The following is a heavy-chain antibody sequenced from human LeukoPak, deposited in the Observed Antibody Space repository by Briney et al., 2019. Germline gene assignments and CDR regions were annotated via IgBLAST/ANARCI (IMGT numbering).Heavy chain of an antibody. CDR2: IYTSGST. V-gene: IGHV4-4*07. CDR3: ERDSSYCSGGSCYSHYYYMDV. Sequence: SETLSLTCTVSGGSISSYYWSWIRQPAGKGLEWIGRIYTSGSTNYNPSLKSRVTMSVDTSKNQFSLKLSSVTAADTAVYYCERDSSYCSGGSCYSHYYYMDVWGKGTTVTVSS. D-gene: IGHD2-15*01. CDR1: GGSISSYY. J-gene: IGHJ6*03.